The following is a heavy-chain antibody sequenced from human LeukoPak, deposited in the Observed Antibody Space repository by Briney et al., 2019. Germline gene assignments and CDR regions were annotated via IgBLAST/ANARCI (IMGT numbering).Heavy chain of an antibody. CDR3: AELGITMIGGV. V-gene: IGHV3-48*03. CDR1: GFTFSSYE. Sequence: GGSLRLSCATSGFTFSSYEMNWVRQAPGKGLEWVSYISSSGSTIYYADSVKGRFTISRDNAKNSLYLQMNSLRAEGTAVYYCAELGITMIGGVWGKGTTVTISS. CDR2: ISSSGSTI. D-gene: IGHD3-10*02. J-gene: IGHJ6*04.